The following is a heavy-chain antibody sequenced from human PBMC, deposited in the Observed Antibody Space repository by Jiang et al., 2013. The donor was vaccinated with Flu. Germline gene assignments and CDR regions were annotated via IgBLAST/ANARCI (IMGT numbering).Heavy chain of an antibody. CDR2: IYHSGST. Sequence: LLKPSETLSLTCAVSGYSISSGYYWGWIRQPPGKGLEWIGTIYHSGSTYCNPSLKSRVTISVDTSKNQFSLKLSSVTAADTAVYYCAGYSYGYTYYYGMDVWGKGTTVTVSS. CDR1: GYSISSGYY. V-gene: IGHV4-38-2*01. CDR3: AGYSYGYTYYYGMDV. D-gene: IGHD5-18*01. J-gene: IGHJ6*04.